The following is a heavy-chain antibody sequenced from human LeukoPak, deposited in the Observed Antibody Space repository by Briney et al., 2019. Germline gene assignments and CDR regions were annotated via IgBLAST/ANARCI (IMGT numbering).Heavy chain of an antibody. Sequence: GGSLRLSCAASGFTSSSYGMNWVRQAPGKGLEWVSSISSSGAYMYYADSVKGRFTISRDNAKNSLYLQMSSLRAEDTAIYYCAREDYSDLYFDYWGQGTLVSVSS. J-gene: IGHJ4*02. CDR2: ISSSGAYM. CDR1: GFTSSSYG. D-gene: IGHD4-17*01. V-gene: IGHV3-21*01. CDR3: AREDYSDLYFDY.